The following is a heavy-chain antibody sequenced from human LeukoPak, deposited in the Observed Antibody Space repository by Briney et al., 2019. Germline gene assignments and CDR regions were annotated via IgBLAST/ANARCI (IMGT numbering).Heavy chain of an antibody. CDR3: ASGRAYSYGFSKVDY. CDR2: INAGNGNT. V-gene: IGHV1-3*01. D-gene: IGHD5-18*01. Sequence: ASVKVSCKATGYTFTSYAMHWVRQAPGQRLEWMGWINAGNGNTKYSQKFQGRVTITRDTSASTAYMELSSLRSEDTAVYYCASGRAYSYGFSKVDYWGQGTLVTVSS. CDR1: GYTFTSYA. J-gene: IGHJ4*02.